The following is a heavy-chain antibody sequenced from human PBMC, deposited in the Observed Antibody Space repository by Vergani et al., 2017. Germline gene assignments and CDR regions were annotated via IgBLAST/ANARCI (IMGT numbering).Heavy chain of an antibody. CDR2: ISGSGGST. D-gene: IGHD3-10*01. J-gene: IGHJ3*02. Sequence: VQLVQSGAEVKKPGGSLRLSCAASGFTFSSYAMSWVRQAPGKGLEWVSAISGSGGSTYYADSVKGRFTISRDNAKNSLYLQMNSLRAEDTAVYYCAREENVLWFGETKNAFDIWGQGTMVTVSS. CDR1: GFTFSSYA. V-gene: IGHV3-23*04. CDR3: AREENVLWFGETKNAFDI.